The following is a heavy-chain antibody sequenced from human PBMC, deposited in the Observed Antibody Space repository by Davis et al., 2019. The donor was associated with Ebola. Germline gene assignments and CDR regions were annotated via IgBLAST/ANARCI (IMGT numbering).Heavy chain of an antibody. CDR1: GGSISSGGYY. CDR3: ARDLSIAVAGTRFVLRHDAFDI. CDR2: IYYSGST. Sequence: MPGGSLRLSCTVSGGSISSGGYYWSWIRQHPGKGLEWIGYIYYSGSTNYNPSLKSRVTISVDTSKNQFSLKLSSVTAADTAVYYCARDLSIAVAGTRFVLRHDAFDIWGQGTMVTVSS. V-gene: IGHV4-61*08. J-gene: IGHJ3*02. D-gene: IGHD6-19*01.